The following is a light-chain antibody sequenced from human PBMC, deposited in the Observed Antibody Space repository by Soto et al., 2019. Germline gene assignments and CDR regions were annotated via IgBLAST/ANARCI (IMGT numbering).Light chain of an antibody. J-gene: IGLJ1*01. CDR2: DVS. V-gene: IGLV2-11*01. CDR1: SSDVGGYNF. Sequence: QAVLTQPRSVSGSPGQSVTISCTGTSSDVGGYNFVSWFQQLPDNAPKAVIYDVSKRPFGVPDRFSGSKSGNTATLTISGLQPEDEADYYCCSYAGRYSYIFGSGTKVTVL. CDR3: CSYAGRYSYI.